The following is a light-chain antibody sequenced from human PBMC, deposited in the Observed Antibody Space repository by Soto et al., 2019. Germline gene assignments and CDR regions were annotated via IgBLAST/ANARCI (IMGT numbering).Light chain of an antibody. CDR3: QQSYSTPYT. Sequence: DMQMTQSPSSLSASVGDRVTITCRASQSISSYLNWYQQKPGKAPKLLIYAASSLQGGVPSRFSGSGSGTDFTLTISSLQPEDFAAYYCQQSYSTPYTFGQGTKLEIK. J-gene: IGKJ2*01. CDR2: AAS. V-gene: IGKV1-39*01. CDR1: QSISSY.